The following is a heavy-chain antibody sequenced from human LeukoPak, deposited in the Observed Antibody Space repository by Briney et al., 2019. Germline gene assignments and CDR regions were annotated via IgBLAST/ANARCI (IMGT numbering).Heavy chain of an antibody. Sequence: GGSLRLSCAASGFTFSGCAMHWVRQASGQGLERVGRIRSKANSYATAYAASVKGRFTISRDDSKNTAYLQMNSLKTEDTAVYYCTTGIAVAGRDYWGQGTLVTVSS. V-gene: IGHV3-73*01. CDR3: TTGIAVAGRDY. J-gene: IGHJ4*02. D-gene: IGHD6-19*01. CDR1: GFTFSGCA. CDR2: IRSKANSYAT.